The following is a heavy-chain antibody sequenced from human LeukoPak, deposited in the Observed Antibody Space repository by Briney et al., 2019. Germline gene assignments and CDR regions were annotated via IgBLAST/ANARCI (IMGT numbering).Heavy chain of an antibody. V-gene: IGHV3-23*01. J-gene: IGHJ4*02. CDR1: GFTFSTYA. Sequence: GGSLRLSCAASGFTFSTYAMSWVRQAPGKGLEWLSTIIGTGDSTYYADSVKGRFTISRDNSKNTVYLQMNSLGAEDTAVYYCAKSLYYYDSTFDYWGQGTLVTAS. CDR3: AKSLYYYDSTFDY. D-gene: IGHD3-22*01. CDR2: IIGTGDST.